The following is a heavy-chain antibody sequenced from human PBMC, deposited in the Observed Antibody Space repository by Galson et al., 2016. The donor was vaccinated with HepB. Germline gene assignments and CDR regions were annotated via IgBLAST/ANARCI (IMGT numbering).Heavy chain of an antibody. D-gene: IGHD3-10*01. CDR2: FYYSGSN. CDR1: DGSISSSGHY. J-gene: IGHJ3*02. Sequence: SETLSLTCSVSDGSISSSGHYWAWIRQPPGKGLEWIGSFYYSGSNYYTPSLRGRVTISVDTSKNQFSLRLRSLTAADTALYFFARHVTKLRGLVNGLGGDAFDIWGRGTMVSVSS. V-gene: IGHV4-39*01. CDR3: ARHVTKLRGLVNGLGGDAFDI.